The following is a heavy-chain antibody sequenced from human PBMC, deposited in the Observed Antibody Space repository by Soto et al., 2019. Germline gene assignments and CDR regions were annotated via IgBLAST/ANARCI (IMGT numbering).Heavy chain of an antibody. D-gene: IGHD2-21*01. CDR1: GGTFHNHA. Sequence: QVQLGQSGAEVKKPGSSVKVSCKASGGTFHNHAINWVRQAPGQGLEWMGGIMPIFGTSNYAQKFQGRVTITADESTRTANMELGGLRAEDTAVYYCVRGEMRVMATILRDKWFDPWGQGTLVTVSS. V-gene: IGHV1-69*01. CDR3: VRGEMRVMATILRDKWFDP. J-gene: IGHJ5*02. CDR2: IMPIFGTS.